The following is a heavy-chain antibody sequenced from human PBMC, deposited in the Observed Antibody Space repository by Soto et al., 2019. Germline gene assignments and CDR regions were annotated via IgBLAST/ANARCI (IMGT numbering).Heavy chain of an antibody. CDR3: ARSLGVAAAGPFDY. J-gene: IGHJ4*02. Sequence: SETLSLTCTVSGGSISSGGYYWSWIRQHPGKGLEWIGHIYYSGSTYYNPSLKSRVTISVDTSKNQFSLKLSSVTAADTAVYYCARSLGVAAAGPFDYWGQGTLVTVSS. V-gene: IGHV4-31*03. CDR1: GGSISSGGYY. CDR2: IYYSGST. D-gene: IGHD6-13*01.